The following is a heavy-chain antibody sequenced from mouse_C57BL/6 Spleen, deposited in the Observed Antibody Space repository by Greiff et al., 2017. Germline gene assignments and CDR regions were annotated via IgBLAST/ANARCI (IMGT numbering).Heavy chain of an antibody. CDR3: ARDYYGSSYDY. D-gene: IGHD1-1*01. V-gene: IGHV1-26*01. Sequence: EVQLQQSGPELVKPGASVKISCKASGYTFTDYYMNWVKQSHGKSLEWIGDINPNNGGTSYNQKFKGKATLTVDKSSSTAYMELRSLTSEDSVVYYCARDYYGSSYDYWGQGTTLTVSS. J-gene: IGHJ2*01. CDR2: INPNNGGT. CDR1: GYTFTDYY.